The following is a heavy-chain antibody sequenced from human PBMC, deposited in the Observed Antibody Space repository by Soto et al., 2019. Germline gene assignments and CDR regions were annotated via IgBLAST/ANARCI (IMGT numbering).Heavy chain of an antibody. CDR2: IYYSGST. D-gene: IGHD3-22*01. CDR1: GGSISSSSYY. J-gene: IGHJ5*02. V-gene: IGHV4-39*01. CDR3: ARHPDYYDSSGYYNWFDP. Sequence: SETLSLTCTVSGGSISSSSYYWGWIRQPPGKGLEWIGSIYYSGSTYYNPSLKSRVTISVDTSKNQFSLKLSSVTAADTAVYYCARHPDYYDSSGYYNWFDPWGQGTLVTVSS.